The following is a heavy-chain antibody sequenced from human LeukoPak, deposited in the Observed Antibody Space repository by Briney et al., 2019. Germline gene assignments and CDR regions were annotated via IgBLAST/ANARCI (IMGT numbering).Heavy chain of an antibody. CDR1: GFTFDDYG. CDR3: ARVGSSYYYYYYIDV. D-gene: IGHD1-26*01. Sequence: GGSLRLSCAASGFTFDDYGMSWVRQAPGKGLEWVSGINWNGGSTGYADSVKGRFTISRDNAKNSLYLQMNSLRAEDTAVYYCARVGSSYYYYYYIDVWAKGTTVTVSS. V-gene: IGHV3-20*04. J-gene: IGHJ6*03. CDR2: INWNGGST.